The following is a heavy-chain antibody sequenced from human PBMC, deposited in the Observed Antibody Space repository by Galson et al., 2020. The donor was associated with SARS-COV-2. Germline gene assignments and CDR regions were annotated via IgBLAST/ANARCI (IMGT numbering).Heavy chain of an antibody. CDR1: GFTFSSYA. Sequence: GGSLRLSCAASGFTFSSYAMHWVRQAPGKGLEWVAVISYDGSNKYYADSVKGRFTISRDNSKNTLYLQMNSLRAEDTAVYYCARDLKGPYRSSGWLYYYYVMVVWGQGTTVTVSS. V-gene: IGHV3-30-3*01. CDR3: ARDLKGPYRSSGWLYYYYVMVV. J-gene: IGHJ6*02. D-gene: IGHD6-19*01. CDR2: ISYDGSNK.